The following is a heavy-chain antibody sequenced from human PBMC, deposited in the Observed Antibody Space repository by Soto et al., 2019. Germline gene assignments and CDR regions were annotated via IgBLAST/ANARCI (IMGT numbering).Heavy chain of an antibody. V-gene: IGHV4-34*01. Sequence: CIVYDGSWIRKPPGKGLEWIGEINHSGSTNYNPSLKSRVTISVDTSKNQFSLKLSSVTAADTAVYYCARGXQGNGWYRVHWWFDPWVKGTLVTVSS. CDR1: CIVYD. D-gene: IGHD6-19*01. CDR3: ARGXQGNGWYRVHWWFDP. CDR2: INHSGST. J-gene: IGHJ5*02.